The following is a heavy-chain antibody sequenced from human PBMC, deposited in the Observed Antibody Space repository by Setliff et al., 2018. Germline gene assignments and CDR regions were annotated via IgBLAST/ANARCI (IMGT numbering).Heavy chain of an antibody. Sequence: HPGGSLRLSCEASGFTFTSYWMSWVRQAPGKGLEWVANIKQDGSEKYYVDSVKGRFAISRDNAKNSLYLQMNSLRAEDTAMYYCARGCVPGNGDSALELLCIACVTTVRVHPSHPLKPLSSGLSHPVDI. CDR2: IKQDGSEK. CDR3: ARGCVPGNGDSALELLCIACVTTVRVHPSHPLKPLSSGLSHPVDI. D-gene: IGHD1-7*01. J-gene: IGHJ3*02. CDR1: GFTFTSYW. V-gene: IGHV3-7*01.